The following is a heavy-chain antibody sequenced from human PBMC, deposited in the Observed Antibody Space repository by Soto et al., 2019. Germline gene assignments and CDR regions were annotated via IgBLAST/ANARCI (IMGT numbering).Heavy chain of an antibody. CDR1: GYTFTGSY. Sequence: QAQLVQAGAEVTKPGASVKVSCKASGYTFTGSYIHWVRQAPGQGLEWMGCINPNSGGTELAQKFQGRVTVTRDTSITTVYMEMNRLRSDDTGVYDCARDFTTRIYGVDVWGQGTAVTVSS. V-gene: IGHV1-2*02. CDR3: ARDFTTRIYGVDV. J-gene: IGHJ6*02. CDR2: INPNSGGT. D-gene: IGHD3-3*02.